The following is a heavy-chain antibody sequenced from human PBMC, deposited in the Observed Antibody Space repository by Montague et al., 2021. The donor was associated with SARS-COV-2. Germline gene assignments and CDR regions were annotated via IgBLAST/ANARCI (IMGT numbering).Heavy chain of an antibody. CDR2: LSSSGEST. D-gene: IGHD3-10*01. CDR1: GITLTNYA. V-gene: IGHV3-23*01. Sequence: SLRLSCSASGITLTNYAMFWVRQAPGKGLEWVSALSSSGESTNYADSVKGRFTISRDTSKNTLYLQMKSLRVEDTAVYYCAKIDYTSGSYWEPDFDYWGQGTLVTVSS. J-gene: IGHJ4*02. CDR3: AKIDYTSGSYWEPDFDY.